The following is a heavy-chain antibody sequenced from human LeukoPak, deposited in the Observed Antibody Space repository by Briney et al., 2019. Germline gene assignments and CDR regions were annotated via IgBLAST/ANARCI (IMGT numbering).Heavy chain of an antibody. J-gene: IGHJ6*03. Sequence: ASVKVSCKASGYTFTSYDINWVRQATGQGLEWMGWMNPNSGNTGYAQKFQGRVTMTRNTSVSTAYMELSSLRSEDTAVYYCARGYSSGWYLLRQYYMDVWGRGTTVTVSS. D-gene: IGHD6-19*01. CDR1: GYTFTSYD. V-gene: IGHV1-8*01. CDR2: MNPNSGNT. CDR3: ARGYSSGWYLLRQYYMDV.